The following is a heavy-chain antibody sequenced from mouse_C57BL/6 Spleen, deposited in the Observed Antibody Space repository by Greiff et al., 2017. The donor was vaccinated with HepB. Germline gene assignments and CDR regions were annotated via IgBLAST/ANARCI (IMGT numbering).Heavy chain of an antibody. J-gene: IGHJ2*01. CDR1: GFTFSSYA. CDR3: ARNYYGSSYSDY. D-gene: IGHD1-1*01. Sequence: EVHLVESGGGLVKPGGSLKLSCAASGFTFSSYAMSWVRQTPEKRLEWVATISDGGSYTYYPDNVKGRFTISRDNAKNNLYLQMSHLKSEDTAMYYCARNYYGSSYSDYWGQGTTLTVSS. CDR2: ISDGGSYT. V-gene: IGHV5-4*01.